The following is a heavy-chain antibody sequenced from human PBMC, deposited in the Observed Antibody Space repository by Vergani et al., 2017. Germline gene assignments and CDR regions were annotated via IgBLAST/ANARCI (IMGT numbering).Heavy chain of an antibody. J-gene: IGHJ6*02. CDR1: GGSISSYY. Sequence: VQLQESGPGLVKPSETLSLTCTVSGGSISSYYWSWVRQAPGKGLEWVSAISGSGGSTYYADSVKGRFTISRDNSKNTLYLQMNSLRAEDTAVYYCAKLAVAYYYGMDVWGQGTTVTVSS. D-gene: IGHD6-19*01. CDR3: AKLAVAYYYGMDV. V-gene: IGHV3-23*01. CDR2: ISGSGGST.